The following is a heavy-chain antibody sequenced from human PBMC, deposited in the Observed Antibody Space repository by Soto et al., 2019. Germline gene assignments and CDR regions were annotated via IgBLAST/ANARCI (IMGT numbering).Heavy chain of an antibody. Sequence: PGGSLELSSASSGFMFNNHGIPGSRQAQGKGLEWVAVIWSDGNNRYYADSVKGRFTTSRDNSKNTMYLQMNSLRVEDTAVYYCAGDDEGGSDSDPGYWGQGALVTVSS. CDR1: GFMFNNHG. CDR2: IWSDGNNR. V-gene: IGHV3-30*19. J-gene: IGHJ4*02. CDR3: AGDDEGGSDSDPGY. D-gene: IGHD1-26*01.